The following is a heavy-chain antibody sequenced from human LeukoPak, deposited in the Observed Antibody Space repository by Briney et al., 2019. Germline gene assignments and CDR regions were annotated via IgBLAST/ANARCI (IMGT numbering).Heavy chain of an antibody. Sequence: GRSLRLSCAASGFTFSTYAMHGVRQAPGKGLEGVAIISYDGSNNFYADSVKGRFTISRDNSKNTLHLQMNSLRAEDTAVYYCARGRGSYLLRDAEYFQYWGQGTLVTVSS. CDR1: GFTFSTYA. D-gene: IGHD1-26*01. V-gene: IGHV3-30-3*01. CDR3: ARGRGSYLLRDAEYFQY. CDR2: ISYDGSNN. J-gene: IGHJ1*01.